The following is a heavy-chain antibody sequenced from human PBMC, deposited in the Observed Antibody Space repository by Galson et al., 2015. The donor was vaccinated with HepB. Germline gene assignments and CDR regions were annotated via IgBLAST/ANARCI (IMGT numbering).Heavy chain of an antibody. CDR1: GFSLSTSGEG. D-gene: IGHD3-3*01. J-gene: IGHJ4*02. CDR2: IYWNDGR. Sequence: PALVKPTQTLTLTCTFSGFSLSTSGEGVGWIRQPPGKALEWLALIYWNDGRRYSPSLESRLTITKDTSKNQVVLTMTNMDPVDTATYYCAHRTFYYGFWSGASFDYWGQGTLVTVSS. CDR3: AHRTFYYGFWSGASFDY. V-gene: IGHV2-5*01.